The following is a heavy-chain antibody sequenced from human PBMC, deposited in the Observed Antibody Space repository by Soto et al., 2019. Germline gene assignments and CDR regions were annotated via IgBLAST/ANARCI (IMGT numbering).Heavy chain of an antibody. CDR2: IKQDGSEK. J-gene: IGHJ6*02. D-gene: IGHD2-2*01. CDR1: GFTFSSYW. Sequence: EVQLVESGGGLVQPGGSLRVSCAASGFTFSSYWMSWVRQAPGQGLEWVANIKQDGSEKYYVDSVKGRFTISRDNAKHSLYLQMNSLRAEATAVYYCARKFSTINYSYYYGMDVWGQGTAVTVSS. CDR3: ARKFSTINYSYYYGMDV. V-gene: IGHV3-7*01.